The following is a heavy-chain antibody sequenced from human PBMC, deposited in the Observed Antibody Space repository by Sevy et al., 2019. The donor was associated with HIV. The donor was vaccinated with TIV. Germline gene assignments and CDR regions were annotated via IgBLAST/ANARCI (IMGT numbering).Heavy chain of an antibody. CDR1: GFTFSSYS. D-gene: IGHD4-17*01. J-gene: IGHJ6*02. CDR2: ISSSSSTI. CDR3: ARPQNDYGDYGMDV. V-gene: IGHV3-48*02. Sequence: GGSLRLSCAASGFTFSSYSMNWVRQAPGKGLEWVSYISSSSSTIYYAGSVKGRFTISRDNAKNSLYLQMNSLRDEDTAVYYCARPQNDYGDYGMDVWGQGTTVTVSS.